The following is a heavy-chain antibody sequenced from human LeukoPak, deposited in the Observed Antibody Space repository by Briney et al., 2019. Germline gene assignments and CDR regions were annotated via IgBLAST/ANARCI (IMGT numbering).Heavy chain of an antibody. Sequence: PGRSLRLSCAASGFTFSSYGMHWVRQAPGQGLEWMGWINPNSGGTNYAQKFQGRVTMTRDTSISTAYMELSRLRSDDTAVYYCAINTYYYDSSGYDPYAFDIWGQGTMVTVSS. V-gene: IGHV1-2*02. J-gene: IGHJ3*02. D-gene: IGHD3-22*01. CDR1: GFTFSSYG. CDR3: AINTYYYDSSGYDPYAFDI. CDR2: INPNSGGT.